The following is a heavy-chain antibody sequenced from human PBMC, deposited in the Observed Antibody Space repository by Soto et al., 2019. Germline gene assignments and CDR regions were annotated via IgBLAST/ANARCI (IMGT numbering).Heavy chain of an antibody. V-gene: IGHV4-59*01. J-gene: IGHJ6*03. CDR2: IYYSGST. Sequence: SETLSLTCTVSGGSISSYYWSWIRQPPGKGLEWIGYIYYSGSTNYNPSLKSRVTISVDTSKNQFSLKLSSVTAADTAVYYCAREYGVYYYYMDVWGKGTTVTVSS. CDR3: AREYGVYYYYMDV. CDR1: GGSISSYY. D-gene: IGHD3-10*01.